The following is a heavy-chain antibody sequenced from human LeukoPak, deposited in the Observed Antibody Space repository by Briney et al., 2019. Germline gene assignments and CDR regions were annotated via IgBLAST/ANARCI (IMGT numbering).Heavy chain of an antibody. J-gene: IGHJ4*02. CDR2: IHPGDSDT. V-gene: IGHV5-51*01. D-gene: IGHD2-8*01. CDR1: GYTFTINW. CDR3: ARLQDCTNGVCYRFDY. Sequence: PAESLRISCKGSGYTFTINWIGWVRQMPGKGLEWMGFIHPGDSDTRYSPSFQGQVTISADKSISTAYLQWSSLRASDTATYYCARLQDCTNGVCYRFDYWGQGTLVTVTS.